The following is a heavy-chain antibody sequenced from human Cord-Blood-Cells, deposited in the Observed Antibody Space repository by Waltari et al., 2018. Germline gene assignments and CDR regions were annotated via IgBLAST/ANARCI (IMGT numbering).Heavy chain of an antibody. CDR2: IYYSGST. V-gene: IGHV4-59*11. CDR1: GGSISSHY. J-gene: IGHJ6*02. D-gene: IGHD3-3*01. Sequence: QVQLQESGPGLVKPSETLSLTCTVSGGSISSHYWTWIRQPRGKGLEWIGYIYYSGSTNYNPSLKSRVTISVDTSKNQFSLKLSSVTAADTAVYYCARVEYYDFWSGYYYYYGMDVWGQGTTVTVSS. CDR3: ARVEYYDFWSGYYYYYGMDV.